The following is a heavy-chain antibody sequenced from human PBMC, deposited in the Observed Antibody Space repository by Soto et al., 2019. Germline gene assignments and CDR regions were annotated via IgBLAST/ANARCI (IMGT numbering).Heavy chain of an antibody. CDR2: IYYSGST. Sequence: SETLSLTCTVSGGSISSYYWSWIRQPPGKGLEWIGYIYYSGSTNFNPSLKSRVTISVDTSKNQFSLKLSSVTAADTAVYYCARASDYYGSGIAFDIWGQGTMVTVSS. J-gene: IGHJ3*02. V-gene: IGHV4-59*08. D-gene: IGHD3-10*01. CDR3: ARASDYYGSGIAFDI. CDR1: GGSISSYY.